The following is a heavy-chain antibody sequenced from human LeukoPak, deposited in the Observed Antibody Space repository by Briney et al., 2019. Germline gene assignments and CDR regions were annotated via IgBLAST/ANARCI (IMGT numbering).Heavy chain of an antibody. D-gene: IGHD3-22*01. CDR2: IYPGDSDT. V-gene: IGHV5-51*01. CDR1: GYKFSSYW. J-gene: IGHJ4*02. CDR3: ASTKKDSSGYYPFDY. Sequence: GESLKISCQGSGYKFSSYWIGWVRQMPGKGLEWMGIIYPGDSDTRYSPSFQGQVTISADKSISTAYLQWSSLKASDTAMYYCASTKKDSSGYYPFDYWGQGTLVTVSS.